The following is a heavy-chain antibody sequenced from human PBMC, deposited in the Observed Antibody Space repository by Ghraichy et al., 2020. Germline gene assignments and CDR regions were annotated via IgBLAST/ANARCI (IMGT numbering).Heavy chain of an antibody. J-gene: IGHJ6*01. CDR3: ARAQVVPAAMILEYYYGMDV. Sequence: GSLRLSCAASGFTFSSYWMHWVRQAPGKGLVWVSRINSDGSSTSYADSVKGRFTISRDNAKNTLYLQMNSLRAEDTAVYYCARAQVVPAAMILEYYYGMDVWGQGTTVTVSS. CDR1: GFTFSSYW. D-gene: IGHD2-2*01. CDR2: INSDGSST. V-gene: IGHV3-74*01.